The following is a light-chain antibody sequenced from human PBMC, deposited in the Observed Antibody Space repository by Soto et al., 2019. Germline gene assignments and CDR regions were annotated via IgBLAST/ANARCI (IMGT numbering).Light chain of an antibody. CDR3: QQYGSSPHT. V-gene: IGKV3-20*01. J-gene: IGKJ2*01. CDR2: GAS. Sequence: EIVLTQSPGTLSLSPGERATLSCRASQSVSSSYLAWYQQKPGQAPRLLIYGASGRATGIPDRFSGSGSGTEFTLTISRLEPEDFAVYYCQQYGSSPHTFGQGTKLEIK. CDR1: QSVSSSY.